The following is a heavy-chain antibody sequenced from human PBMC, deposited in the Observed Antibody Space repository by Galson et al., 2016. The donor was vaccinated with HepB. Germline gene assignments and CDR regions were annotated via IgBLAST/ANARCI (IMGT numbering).Heavy chain of an antibody. Sequence: SLRLSCAASGFTFRSYVTHWVRHPPGKGLEWVAVTSSDERVKFYADSVRGRFTISRDSSKNTLFLQMNSLRPEDTAVYYCTKCRGYSSPGGVPGGPFEYWGQAALITGSS. CDR2: TSSDERVK. D-gene: IGHD6-13*01. CDR3: TKCRGYSSPGGVPGGPFEY. CDR1: GFTFRSYV. J-gene: IGHJ4*02. V-gene: IGHV3-30-3*02.